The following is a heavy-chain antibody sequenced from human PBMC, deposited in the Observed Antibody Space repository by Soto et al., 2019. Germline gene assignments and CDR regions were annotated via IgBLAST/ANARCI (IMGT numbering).Heavy chain of an antibody. CDR2: IIPIFGTA. CDR1: GGTFSSYA. D-gene: IGHD3-3*01. CDR3: ASTLTYYDFWSGHRGFDP. Sequence: ASVKVSCKASGGTFSSYAISWVRQAPGQGLEWMGGIIPIFGTANYAQKFQGRVTITADESMSTAYMELSSLRSEDTAVYYCASTLTYYDFWSGHRGFDPWGQGTLVTVSS. J-gene: IGHJ5*02. V-gene: IGHV1-69*13.